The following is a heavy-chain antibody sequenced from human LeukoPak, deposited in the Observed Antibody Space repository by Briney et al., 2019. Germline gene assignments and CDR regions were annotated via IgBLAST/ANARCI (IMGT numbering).Heavy chain of an antibody. J-gene: IGHJ4*02. V-gene: IGHV4-39*01. D-gene: IGHD6-13*01. CDR2: IYYSGST. Sequence: PSETLSLTCTVSGGSISSSSYYWGWIRQPPGKGLEWIGSIYYSGSTYYNPSLKSRVTISVDTSKNQFSLKLSSVTAADTAVYYCARIQQQLVNYWGQGTLVTVS. CDR1: GGSISSSSYY. CDR3: ARIQQQLVNY.